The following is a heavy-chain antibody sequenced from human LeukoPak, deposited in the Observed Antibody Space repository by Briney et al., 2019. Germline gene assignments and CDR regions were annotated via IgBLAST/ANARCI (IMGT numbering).Heavy chain of an antibody. Sequence: GGSLRLSCAASGFTFSSYSMHWVRQAPGKGLEWVSYISSSSTTIYYADSVKGRFTISRDNAKNSLYLQMNSLRAEDTAVYYCARDPTHPLTIFGVVIFDPWGQGTLVTVSS. CDR3: ARDPTHPLTIFGVVIFDP. V-gene: IGHV3-48*04. CDR1: GFTFSSYS. CDR2: ISSSSTTI. J-gene: IGHJ5*02. D-gene: IGHD3-3*01.